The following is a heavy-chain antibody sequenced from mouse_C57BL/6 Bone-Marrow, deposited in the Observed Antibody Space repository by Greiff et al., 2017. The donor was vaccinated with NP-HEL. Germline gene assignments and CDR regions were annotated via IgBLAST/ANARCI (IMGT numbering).Heavy chain of an antibody. Sequence: DVQLVESGGGLVQPGGSLKLSCAASGFTFSDYYMYWVRQTPEKRLEWVAYISNGGGSTYYPDTVKGRFTISRDNAKNTLYLQMSRLKSEDTAMYYCARLLYYYGSSPWFAYWGQGTLVTVSA. V-gene: IGHV5-12*01. D-gene: IGHD1-1*01. J-gene: IGHJ3*01. CDR3: ARLLYYYGSSPWFAY. CDR2: ISNGGGST. CDR1: GFTFSDYY.